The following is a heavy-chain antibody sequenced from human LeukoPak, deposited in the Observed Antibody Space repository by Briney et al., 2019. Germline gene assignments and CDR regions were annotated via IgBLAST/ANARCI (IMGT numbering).Heavy chain of an antibody. CDR2: INHSEST. Sequence: SETLSLTCAVYGGSFSGYYWSWIRQPPGKGLEWIGEINHSESTSYNPSLKSRVTISVDTSKNQFSLKLSSVTAADTAVYYCASPPYGGSSFDYWGQGTLVTVSS. V-gene: IGHV4-34*01. CDR1: GGSFSGYY. D-gene: IGHD4-23*01. CDR3: ASPPYGGSSFDY. J-gene: IGHJ4*02.